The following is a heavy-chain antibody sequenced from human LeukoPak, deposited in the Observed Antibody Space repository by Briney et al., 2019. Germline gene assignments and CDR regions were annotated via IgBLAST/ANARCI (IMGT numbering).Heavy chain of an antibody. CDR2: INHSGST. CDR3: ARDRITYYYDSSGYYHDAFDI. V-gene: IGHV4-34*01. Sequence: SETLSLTCAVYGGSFSGYYWSWIRQPPGKGLEWIGEINHSGSTNYNPSLKSRVTISVDTSKNQFSLKLSSVTAADTAVYYCARDRITYYYDSSGYYHDAFDIWGQGTMVTVSS. CDR1: GGSFSGYY. J-gene: IGHJ3*02. D-gene: IGHD3-22*01.